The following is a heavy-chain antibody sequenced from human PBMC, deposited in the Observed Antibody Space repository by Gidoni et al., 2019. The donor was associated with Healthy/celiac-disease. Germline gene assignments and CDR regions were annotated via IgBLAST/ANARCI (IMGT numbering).Heavy chain of an antibody. Sequence: QVQLQESGPGLVKPSQTLSLTCTVSGGSISSGGYYWSWIRQHPGKGLEWIGYIYYRGSTYYNPSLKSRVTISVDTSKNQFSLKLSSVTAADTAVYYCARGRRDYDFWSGRRVYFDYWGQGTLVTVSS. CDR1: GGSISSGGYY. V-gene: IGHV4-31*03. CDR3: ARGRRDYDFWSGRRVYFDY. CDR2: IYYRGST. D-gene: IGHD3-3*01. J-gene: IGHJ4*02.